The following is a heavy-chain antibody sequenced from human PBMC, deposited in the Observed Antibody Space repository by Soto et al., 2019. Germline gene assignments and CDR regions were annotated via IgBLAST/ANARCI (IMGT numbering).Heavy chain of an antibody. J-gene: IGHJ6*02. CDR2: ISAYNGNT. V-gene: IGHV1-18*01. Sequence: ASVKVSCKASGGTFSSFAISWVRQAPGQGLEWMGWISAYNGNTNYAQKLQGRVTMTTDTSTSTAYMELRSLRSDDTAIYYCARDKDRLQLGGNYYYILDVWGQ. CDR3: ARDKDRLQLGGNYYYILDV. CDR1: GGTFSSFA. D-gene: IGHD5-12*01.